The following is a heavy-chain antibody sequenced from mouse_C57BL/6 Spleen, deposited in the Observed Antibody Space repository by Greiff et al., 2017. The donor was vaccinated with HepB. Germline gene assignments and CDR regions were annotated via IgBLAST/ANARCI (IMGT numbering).Heavy chain of an antibody. CDR2: IYPGSGST. D-gene: IGHD2-5*01. CDR3: ARCDYSNPYYAMDY. Sequence: QVQLQQPGAELVKPGASVKMSCKASGYTFTSYWITWVKQRPGQGLEWIGDIYPGSGSTNYNEKFKSKATLTVDTSSSTAYMQLSSLTSEDSAVYYCARCDYSNPYYAMDYWGQGTSVTVSS. CDR1: GYTFTSYW. J-gene: IGHJ4*01. V-gene: IGHV1-55*01.